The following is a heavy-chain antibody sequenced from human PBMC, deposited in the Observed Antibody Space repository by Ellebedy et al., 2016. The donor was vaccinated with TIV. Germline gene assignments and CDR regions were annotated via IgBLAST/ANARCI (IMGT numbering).Heavy chain of an antibody. CDR2: IYYDGST. Sequence: SETLSLTCTVSGGSISSYYWSWIRQPPGKGLEWSGYIYYDGSTSYSPSLKSRVTMSVDAAKNQFSLKLRSVTAADTAMYYCARTVDTTAVQWACDYWGQGTLVTVSS. D-gene: IGHD4-17*01. V-gene: IGHV4-59*01. J-gene: IGHJ4*02. CDR3: ARTVDTTAVQWACDY. CDR1: GGSISSYY.